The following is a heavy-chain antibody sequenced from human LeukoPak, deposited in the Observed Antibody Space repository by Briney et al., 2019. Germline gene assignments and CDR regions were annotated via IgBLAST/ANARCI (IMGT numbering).Heavy chain of an antibody. CDR2: LGWNGDII. CDR1: GFTFDDYS. CDR3: AKGSLIAASGTLFDF. J-gene: IGHJ4*02. Sequence: GGSLRLSCAASGFTFDDYSMHWVRQSPGKGLEWLSGLGWNGDIIDYADSVKGRFTISRDNAKNSLYLQMDSLKTEDTALYYCAKGSLIAASGTLFDFWGQGTRVNVSS. V-gene: IGHV3-9*01. D-gene: IGHD6-13*01.